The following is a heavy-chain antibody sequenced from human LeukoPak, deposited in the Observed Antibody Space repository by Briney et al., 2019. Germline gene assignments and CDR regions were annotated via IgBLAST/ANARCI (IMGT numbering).Heavy chain of an antibody. CDR2: IIPILGIA. Sequence: GASVKVSCKASGGTFSSYAISWGRQAPGQGLEWMGRIIPILGIANYAQKFQGRVTITADKSTSTAYMELSSLRSEDTAVYYCAARGYSYSDFDYWGQGTLVTVSS. D-gene: IGHD5-18*01. CDR1: GGTFSSYA. J-gene: IGHJ4*02. V-gene: IGHV1-69*04. CDR3: AARGYSYSDFDY.